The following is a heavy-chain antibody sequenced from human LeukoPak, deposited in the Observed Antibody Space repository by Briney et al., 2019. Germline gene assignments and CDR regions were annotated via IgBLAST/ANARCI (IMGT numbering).Heavy chain of an antibody. Sequence: GGSLRLSCATSGFTFSNYAMSWVRQAPGKGLEWVSGISGSGGSTNYAESVKGRFTISRDNSKNTLYLRMNSLRAEDTAVYYCAKDSVVVAGLVNYFDYWGQGTLVTVSS. V-gene: IGHV3-23*01. J-gene: IGHJ4*02. D-gene: IGHD6-19*01. CDR3: AKDSVVVAGLVNYFDY. CDR1: GFTFSNYA. CDR2: ISGSGGST.